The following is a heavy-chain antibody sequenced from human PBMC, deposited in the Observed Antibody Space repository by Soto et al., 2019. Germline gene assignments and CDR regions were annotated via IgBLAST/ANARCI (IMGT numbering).Heavy chain of an antibody. Sequence: GGSLRLSCAASGFTFSSYEMNWVRQAPGKGLEWVSYISSSGSTIYYADSVKGRFTISRDNAKNSLYLQMNSLRAEDTAVYYCARDHKGGYYFYGMDVWGQGTTVTVSS. J-gene: IGHJ6*02. CDR2: ISSSGSTI. CDR3: ARDHKGGYYFYGMDV. V-gene: IGHV3-48*03. CDR1: GFTFSSYE.